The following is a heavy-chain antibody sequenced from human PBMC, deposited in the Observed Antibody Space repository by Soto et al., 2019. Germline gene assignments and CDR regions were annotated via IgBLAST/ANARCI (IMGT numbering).Heavy chain of an antibody. D-gene: IGHD3-3*01. CDR2: INHSGST. J-gene: IGHJ5*02. Sequence: QVQLQQWGAGLLKPSETLSLTCAVYGGSFSGYYWSWIRQPPGKGLEWIGEINHSGSTNYNPSLKSRVTISVDTSKNQFSLKLSSVTAADTAVYYCAKHHLTYYDFWSGYQNWFDPWGQGTLVTVSS. CDR1: GGSFSGYY. CDR3: AKHHLTYYDFWSGYQNWFDP. V-gene: IGHV4-34*01.